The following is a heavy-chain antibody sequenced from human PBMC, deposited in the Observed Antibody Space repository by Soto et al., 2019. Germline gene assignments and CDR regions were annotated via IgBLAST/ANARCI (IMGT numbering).Heavy chain of an antibody. Sequence: GGSLRLSCAASGFTFSSYAMSWVRQAPGKGLEWVSAIGGSGGSTYYADSVKGRFTISRDNSKNTLYLQMNSLRAEDTAVYYCANGDYYDSSGYYENNWFDPWGQGTLVTVSS. V-gene: IGHV3-23*01. CDR1: GFTFSSYA. CDR3: ANGDYYDSSGYYENNWFDP. CDR2: IGGSGGST. J-gene: IGHJ5*02. D-gene: IGHD3-22*01.